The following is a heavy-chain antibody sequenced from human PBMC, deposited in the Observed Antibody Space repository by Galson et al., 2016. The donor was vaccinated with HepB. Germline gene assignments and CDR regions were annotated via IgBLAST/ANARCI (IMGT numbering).Heavy chain of an antibody. CDR1: GGSLSSYC. D-gene: IGHD2-21*02. CDR2: ICPSGAT. Sequence: SETLSLTCSVSGGSLSSYCWNWIRQTPGKGLEWIGYICPSGATSFNPSLNSRVSMSIDTSNNQFSVKLSSVTPADTALYYCARWGEGVVTTIHAFDIWGQGTAVTVAS. V-gene: IGHV4-4*09. CDR3: ARWGEGVVTTIHAFDI. J-gene: IGHJ3*02.